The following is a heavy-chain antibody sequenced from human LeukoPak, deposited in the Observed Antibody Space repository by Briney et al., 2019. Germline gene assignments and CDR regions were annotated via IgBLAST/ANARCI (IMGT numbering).Heavy chain of an antibody. Sequence: PGGSLRLSCTTSGFSFGDYAMSWFRQAPGKGLQWVGFIRSKAYGGTTKYAASVKGRFIISRDDSKSIAYLQMNSLKAEDTAVYYCTRGDGAVAGTVEWFDPWGQGTLVTVSS. CDR1: GFSFGDYA. CDR3: TRGDGAVAGTVEWFDP. CDR2: IRSKAYGGTT. D-gene: IGHD6-19*01. J-gene: IGHJ5*02. V-gene: IGHV3-49*03.